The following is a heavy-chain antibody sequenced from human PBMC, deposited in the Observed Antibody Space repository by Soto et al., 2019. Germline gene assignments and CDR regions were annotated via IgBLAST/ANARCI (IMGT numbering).Heavy chain of an antibody. CDR3: ARDPDCSSTSCYGPNFDY. Sequence: ASVKVSCKASGYTFTSYGISWVRQAPGQGLEWMGWISAYNGNTNYAQKLQGRVTMTTDTSTSTAYMELRSLRSDDTAVYYCARDPDCSSTSCYGPNFDYWGQGTLVTVSS. CDR2: ISAYNGNT. CDR1: GYTFTSYG. J-gene: IGHJ4*02. D-gene: IGHD2-2*01. V-gene: IGHV1-18*01.